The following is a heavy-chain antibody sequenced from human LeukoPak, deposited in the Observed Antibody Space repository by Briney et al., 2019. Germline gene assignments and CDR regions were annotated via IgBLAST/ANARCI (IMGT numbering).Heavy chain of an antibody. CDR1: GFTFSSYG. V-gene: IGHV3-30*02. Sequence: GGSLRLSCVASGFTFSSYGMHWARQAPGKGLEWVAFIRYDGSDKYYADSVKGRFTISRDNFKSTLYLQMNSLRPEDTAIYYCAKKGGYQLSTFDPWGQGTLVTVSS. CDR3: AKKGGYQLSTFDP. CDR2: IRYDGSDK. J-gene: IGHJ5*02. D-gene: IGHD5-12*01.